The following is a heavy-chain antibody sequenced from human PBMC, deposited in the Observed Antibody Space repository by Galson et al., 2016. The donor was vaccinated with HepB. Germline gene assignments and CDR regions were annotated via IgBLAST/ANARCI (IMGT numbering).Heavy chain of an antibody. Sequence: SLRLSCAASGFTFSTYSMNWVRQAPGKGLEWVSSITGSSSYMSYADSVKGRFTISRDNAKSSLFLQMNSLRAEDTAVYYCARDLITGAIFGVVSPDYWGQGTQVTVSS. CDR1: GFTFSTYS. J-gene: IGHJ4*02. CDR3: ARDLITGAIFGVVSPDY. CDR2: ITGSSSYM. D-gene: IGHD3-3*01. V-gene: IGHV3-21*01.